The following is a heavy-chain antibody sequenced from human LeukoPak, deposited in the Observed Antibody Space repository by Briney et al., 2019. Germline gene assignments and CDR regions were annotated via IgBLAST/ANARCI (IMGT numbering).Heavy chain of an antibody. CDR3: ARDERLLSFLK. J-gene: IGHJ4*02. CDR2: ISSSSTYI. CDR1: GFTFSSYT. V-gene: IGHV3-21*01. Sequence: GGSLRLSCAASGFTFSSYTMNWVRQAPGKGLEWVSSISSSSTYINYADSVKGRFTISRDNAKNSLYLQMNSLRAEDTAVYYCARDERLLSFLKWGQGTLVTVSS. D-gene: IGHD3-3*01.